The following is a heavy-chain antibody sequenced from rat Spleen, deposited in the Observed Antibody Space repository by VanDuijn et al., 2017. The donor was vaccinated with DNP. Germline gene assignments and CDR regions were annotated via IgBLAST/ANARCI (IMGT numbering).Heavy chain of an antibody. CDR1: GFTFSDYN. D-gene: IGHD1-4*01. Sequence: EVQLVESGGGLVQPGRSLKLSCIASGFTFSDYNMAWVRQAPKKGLEWVATISSDDRSIYYRDSVKGRFTISRDNAKNTLYLQMDSLRSEDTATYYWASRPPPTRGPFDYWGPGVMVTVSS. V-gene: IGHV5-7*01. J-gene: IGHJ2*01. CDR2: ISSDDRSI. CDR3: ASRPPPTRGPFDY.